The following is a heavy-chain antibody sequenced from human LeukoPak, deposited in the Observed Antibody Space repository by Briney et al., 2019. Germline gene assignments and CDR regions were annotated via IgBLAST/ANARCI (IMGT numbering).Heavy chain of an antibody. J-gene: IGHJ4*02. Sequence: SETLSLTCAVSGYSISSGYYWGWIRQPPGKGLEWIGSIYHSGSTYYNPSLKSRVTISVDTSKNQFSLKLSSVTAADTAVYYCARLLIGLYDSSDWGQGTLVTVS. D-gene: IGHD3-22*01. CDR3: ARLLIGLYDSSD. CDR2: IYHSGST. CDR1: GYSISSGYY. V-gene: IGHV4-38-2*01.